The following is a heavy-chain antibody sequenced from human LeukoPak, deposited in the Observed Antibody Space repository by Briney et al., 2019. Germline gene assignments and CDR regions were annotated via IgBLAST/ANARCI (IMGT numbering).Heavy chain of an antibody. CDR1: GYSISSGYY. V-gene: IGHV4-38-2*01. D-gene: IGHD5-12*01. CDR3: ARLGYSGYDLATFDP. CDR2: IYHSGST. J-gene: IGHJ5*02. Sequence: SETLSLTCAVSGYSISSGYYWGWIRQPPGKGLEWIGSIYHSGSTYYNPSLKSRVTISVDTSKNQFSLKLSSVTAADTAVYYCARLGYSGYDLATFDPWGQGTPVTVSS.